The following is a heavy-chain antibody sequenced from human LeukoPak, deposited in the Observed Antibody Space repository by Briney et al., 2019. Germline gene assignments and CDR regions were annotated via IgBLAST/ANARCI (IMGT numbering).Heavy chain of an antibody. CDR1: EFSVGSNY. V-gene: IGHV3-48*04. CDR2: ISSSGSSK. Sequence: GGSLRLSCAASEFSVGSNYMTWVRQAPGKGLEWVSYISSSGSSKYYADSVKGRFTISRDNAKNSLYLQMNSLRAEDTAVYYCARDPYSGRYGDYYYYYMDVWGKGTTVTISS. CDR3: ARDPYSGRYGDYYYYYMDV. D-gene: IGHD1-26*01. J-gene: IGHJ6*03.